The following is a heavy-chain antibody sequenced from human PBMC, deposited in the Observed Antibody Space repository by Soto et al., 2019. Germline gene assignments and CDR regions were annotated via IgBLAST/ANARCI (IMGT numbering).Heavy chain of an antibody. Sequence: HPGGSLRLSCAATGFTFSSDAVNWVRQTPGKGLEWVSVISDSGITTYYADSVKGRFTISRDNSKNTMYLQMNSLRVEDTAVYYCAKDLLAAAGTLCPTDYWGQGILVTVSS. CDR1: GFTFSSDA. V-gene: IGHV3-23*01. CDR3: AKDLLAAAGTLCPTDY. D-gene: IGHD6-13*01. CDR2: ISDSGITT. J-gene: IGHJ4*02.